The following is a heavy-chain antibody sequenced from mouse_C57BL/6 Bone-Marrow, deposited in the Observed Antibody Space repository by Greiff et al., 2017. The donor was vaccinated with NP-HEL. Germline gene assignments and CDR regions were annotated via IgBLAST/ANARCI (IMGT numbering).Heavy chain of an antibody. V-gene: IGHV1-64*01. CDR1: GYTFTSYW. CDR2: IHPNSGST. J-gene: IGHJ1*03. D-gene: IGHD1-1*01. CDR3: ARGRDGSRDWYFDV. Sequence: QVQLQQSGAELVKPGASVKLSCKASGYTFTSYWMHWVKQRPGQGLEWIGMIHPNSGSTNYNEKFKSKATLTVDKSSSTAYMQLSSLTSEDSAVYYCARGRDGSRDWYFDVWGTGTTVTVSS.